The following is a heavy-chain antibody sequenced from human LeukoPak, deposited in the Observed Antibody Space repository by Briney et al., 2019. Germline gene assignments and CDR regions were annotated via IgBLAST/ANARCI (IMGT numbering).Heavy chain of an antibody. J-gene: IGHJ6*02. V-gene: IGHV1-3*01. CDR1: GYTFTSYA. CDR2: FNAGNGNT. D-gene: IGHD6-19*01. CDR3: AREAGYYYYYYGMDV. Sequence: ASVNVSCKASGYTFTSYAMHWVRQAPGQRLEWMGWFNAGNGNTKYSQKFQGRVTITRDTSASTAYMELSSLRSEDTAVYYCAREAGYYYYYYGMDVWGQGTTVTVSS.